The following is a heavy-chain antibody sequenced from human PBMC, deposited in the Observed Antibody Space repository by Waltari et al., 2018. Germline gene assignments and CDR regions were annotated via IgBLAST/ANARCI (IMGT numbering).Heavy chain of an antibody. D-gene: IGHD3-10*01. CDR1: GYSISSGYY. CDR2: IRYDGSNK. CDR3: AKDLVYGGALHYYYYGMDV. J-gene: IGHJ6*02. V-gene: IGHV3-30*02. Sequence: QVQLQESGPGLVKPSETLSLTCAVSGYSISSGYYWGWIRQPPGKGLEWVAFIRYDGSNKYYADSVKGRFTISRDNSKNTLYLQMNSLRAEDTAVYYCAKDLVYGGALHYYYYGMDVWGQGTTVTVSS.